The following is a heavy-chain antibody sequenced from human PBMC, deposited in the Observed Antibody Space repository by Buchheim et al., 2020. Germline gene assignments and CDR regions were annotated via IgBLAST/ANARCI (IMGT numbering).Heavy chain of an antibody. CDR3: ATYGDSSY. CDR2: ISSSSSTI. CDR1: GFTFSTYD. D-gene: IGHD4-17*01. Sequence: EVHLVESGGGLVQPGGSLRLSCAASGFTFSTYDAHWVRQVPGKGLQWVSYISSSSSTIYYADSVKGRFTISRDNAKKSLYLQMNSLRDDDTAVYYCATYGDSSYWGQGT. V-gene: IGHV3-48*02. J-gene: IGHJ4*02.